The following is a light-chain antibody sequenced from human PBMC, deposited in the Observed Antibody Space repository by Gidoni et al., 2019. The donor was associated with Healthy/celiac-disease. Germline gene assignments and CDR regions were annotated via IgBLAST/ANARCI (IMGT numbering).Light chain of an antibody. J-gene: IGKJ4*01. Sequence: IVMTQSPATLSVSPGERATPSCRASQSVSSNLAWYQEKPGQAPRLLIYCASTRATGIPPRFSGSGSGTEFTLTIRSLQSEDFAVYYCQQYNNWPPLTFGGGTKVEIK. CDR1: QSVSSN. CDR3: QQYNNWPPLT. CDR2: CAS. V-gene: IGKV3-15*01.